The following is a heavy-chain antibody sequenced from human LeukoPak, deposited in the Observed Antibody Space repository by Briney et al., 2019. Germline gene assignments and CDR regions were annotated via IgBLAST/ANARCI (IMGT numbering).Heavy chain of an antibody. V-gene: IGHV3-30*02. CDR2: IRYDGSNK. J-gene: IGHJ6*03. CDR1: GFTFSSYG. CDR3: AKDEADIVVVPAASGSYYMDV. D-gene: IGHD2-2*01. Sequence: GGSLRLSCAASGFTFSSYGMHWVRQAPGKGLEWVAFIRYDGSNKYYADSVKGRFTISRDNSKNTLYPQMNSLRAEDTAVYYCAKDEADIVVVPAASGSYYMDVWGKGTTVTVSS.